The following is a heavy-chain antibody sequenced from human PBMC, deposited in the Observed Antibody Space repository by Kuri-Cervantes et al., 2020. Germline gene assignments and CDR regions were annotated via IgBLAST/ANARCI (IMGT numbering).Heavy chain of an antibody. V-gene: IGHV2-70*04. D-gene: IGHD6-13*01. CDR2: IDWDDDK. CDR1: GFSLSTSGMR. J-gene: IGHJ4*02. Sequence: SGPTLVKPTQTLTLTCTFSGFSLSTSGMRVSWIRQPPGKALEWLARIDWDDDKFYSTSLKTRVTVSKDTSKNQVVLTMTNMDPVDTATYYCARTLAQQEGDYWGPGTLVTVSS. CDR3: ARTLAQQEGDY.